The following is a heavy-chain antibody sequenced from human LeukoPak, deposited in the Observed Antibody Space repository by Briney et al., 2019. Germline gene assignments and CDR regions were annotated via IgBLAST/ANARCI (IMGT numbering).Heavy chain of an antibody. CDR2: IYYSGST. V-gene: IGHV4-39*01. D-gene: IGHD6-13*01. CDR1: GRSISCSDCY. Sequence: SETLPLTCTVLGRSISCSDCYWGWIRQPPGRGLDWIASIYYSGSTYYNPSLKSRVAMSVDTSKNQFSLRLSSVTAADTAVYYCARLTAAGTVDYWGQGTLVTVSS. J-gene: IGHJ4*02. CDR3: ARLTAAGTVDY.